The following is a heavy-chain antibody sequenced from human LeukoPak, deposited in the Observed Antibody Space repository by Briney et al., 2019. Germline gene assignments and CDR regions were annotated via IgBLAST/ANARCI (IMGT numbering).Heavy chain of an antibody. CDR3: AKTPKPDSSGWYRAWFDP. V-gene: IGHV3-9*01. J-gene: IGHJ5*02. D-gene: IGHD6-19*01. CDR2: ISWNSGSI. Sequence: GGSLRLSCTASGFTFGFTFRSFWMSWVRQAPGKGLEWVSGISWNSGSIGYADSVKGRFTISRDNAKNSLYLQMNSLRAEDTALYYCAKTPKPDSSGWYRAWFDPWGQGTLVTVSS. CDR1: GFTFGFTFRSFW.